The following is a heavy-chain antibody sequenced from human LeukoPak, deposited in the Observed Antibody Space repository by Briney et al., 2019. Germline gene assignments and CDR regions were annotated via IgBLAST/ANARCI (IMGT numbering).Heavy chain of an antibody. V-gene: IGHV1-8*01. CDR3: AGKAISGYYYYYMDV. CDR2: MNTNSDNT. Sequence: ASVKVSCKASGYTFTGFDINWVRQATGQGLEWMGWMNTNSDNTGYAQKFQGRVTMTRDTSITTAYMELSSLRSEDTAVYYCAGKAISGYYYYYMDVWGKGTTVTVSS. J-gene: IGHJ6*03. CDR1: GYTFTGFD. D-gene: IGHD2-21*01.